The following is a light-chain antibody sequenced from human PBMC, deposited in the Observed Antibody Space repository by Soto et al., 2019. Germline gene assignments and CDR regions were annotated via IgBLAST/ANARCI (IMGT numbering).Light chain of an antibody. J-gene: IGKJ1*01. V-gene: IGKV3-15*01. CDR3: QQYYHWPRT. CDR2: AAS. CDR1: QSVSSSY. Sequence: EIVLTQSPGTLSSSPWERATLSCRASQSVSSSYLAWYQQKPGQTPRLLIYAASTRATGIPARFSGSGSGTDFNLTITSLQSEDFAVYYCQQYYHWPRTFGQGTKVDIK.